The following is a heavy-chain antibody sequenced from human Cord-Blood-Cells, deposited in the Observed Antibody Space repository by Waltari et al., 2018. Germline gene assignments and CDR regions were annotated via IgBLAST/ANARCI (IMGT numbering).Heavy chain of an antibody. V-gene: IGHV1-58*01. CDR2: IVVGSGNT. Sequence: SGFTFTSSAVQWVRQARGQRLEWIGWIVVGSGNTNYAQKFQERVTITRDMSTSTAYMELSSLRSEDTAVYYCAAEDFWSGYYQFDYWGQGTLVTVSS. CDR3: AAEDFWSGYYQFDY. D-gene: IGHD3-3*01. CDR1: GFTFTSSA. J-gene: IGHJ4*02.